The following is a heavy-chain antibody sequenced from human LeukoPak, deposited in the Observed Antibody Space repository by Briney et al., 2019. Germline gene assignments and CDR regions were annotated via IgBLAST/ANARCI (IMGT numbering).Heavy chain of an antibody. D-gene: IGHD3-10*01. CDR1: GFTFSSYE. CDR2: ISSSGSTI. Sequence: GGSLRLSCAASGFTFSSYEMNWVRQAPGKGLGWVSYISSSGSTIYYADSVKGRFTISRDNAKNPLYLQMNSLRAEDTAVYYCARDVRAGTNWFDPWGQGTLVTVSS. V-gene: IGHV3-48*03. J-gene: IGHJ5*02. CDR3: ARDVRAGTNWFDP.